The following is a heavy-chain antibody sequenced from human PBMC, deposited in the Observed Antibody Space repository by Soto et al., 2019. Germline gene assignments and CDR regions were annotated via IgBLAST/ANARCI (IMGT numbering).Heavy chain of an antibody. V-gene: IGHV3-23*01. Sequence: GGSLRLSCAASGFNFKIYGMIWVRQTPGKGLEWISSIGGSGDMTYYADSVKGRFTISRDNSNNTLYLQMNRLRAEDTAVYYCAKLCGSGSYWPFDYWGQGMLVTVSS. J-gene: IGHJ4*02. CDR2: IGGSGDMT. CDR1: GFNFKIYG. CDR3: AKLCGSGSYWPFDY. D-gene: IGHD3-10*01.